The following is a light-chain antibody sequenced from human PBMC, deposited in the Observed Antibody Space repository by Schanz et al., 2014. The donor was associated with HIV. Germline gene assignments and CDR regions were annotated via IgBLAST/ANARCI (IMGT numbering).Light chain of an antibody. CDR3: QQYDSYPYT. Sequence: DIQMTQSPSPLSASVGDRVTITCRASQDIRNDLGWYQQKPGRAPKRLIYGASSLQSGVPSRFSASGSETEFTLTISSLQPEDYATYYCQQYDSYPYTFGQGTKLEIK. CDR2: GAS. V-gene: IGKV1-17*01. CDR1: QDIRND. J-gene: IGKJ2*01.